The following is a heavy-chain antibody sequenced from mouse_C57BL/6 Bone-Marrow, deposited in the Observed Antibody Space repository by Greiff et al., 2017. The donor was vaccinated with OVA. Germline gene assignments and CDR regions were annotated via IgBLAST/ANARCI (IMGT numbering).Heavy chain of an antibody. V-gene: IGHV1-55*01. J-gene: IGHJ3*01. CDR3: ASGGDYYDSSDAWLAY. Sequence: QVQLKESGAELVKPGASVKMSCKASGYTFTSYWITWVKQRPGQGLEWIGDIYPGSGSTNYNEKFKSKATLTVDTSSSTAYMQLSSLTSEDSAVYSVASGGDYYDSSDAWLAYWGQGTLVTVSA. CDR2: IYPGSGST. D-gene: IGHD1-1*01. CDR1: GYTFTSYW.